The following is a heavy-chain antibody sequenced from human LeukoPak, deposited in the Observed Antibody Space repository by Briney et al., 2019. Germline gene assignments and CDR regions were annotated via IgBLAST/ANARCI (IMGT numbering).Heavy chain of an antibody. J-gene: IGHJ4*02. CDR3: ARGGPYDFWSGYFDY. CDR2: IYYSGST. Sequence: SETLSLTCTVSGGSISSYYWSWIRQPPGKGLEWIGYIYYSGSTNYNPSLKSRVTISVDTSKNQFSLKLSSVTAADTAVYYCARGGPYDFWSGYFDYWGQGTLVTVSS. V-gene: IGHV4-59*01. D-gene: IGHD3-3*01. CDR1: GGSISSYY.